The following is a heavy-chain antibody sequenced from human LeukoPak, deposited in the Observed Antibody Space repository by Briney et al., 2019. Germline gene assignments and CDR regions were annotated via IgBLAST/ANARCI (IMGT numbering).Heavy chain of an antibody. CDR3: ARSVDRAMVLATDY. J-gene: IGHJ4*02. CDR2: IIPIFGTA. D-gene: IGHD5-18*01. CDR1: GGTFSSYA. V-gene: IGHV1-69*13. Sequence: GASVKVSCKASGGTFSSYAISWVRQAPGQGLEWMGGIIPIFGTANYAQKFQGRVTITADESTSTAYMELSSLRSEDTAVYYCARSVDRAMVLATDYWGQGTLVTVSS.